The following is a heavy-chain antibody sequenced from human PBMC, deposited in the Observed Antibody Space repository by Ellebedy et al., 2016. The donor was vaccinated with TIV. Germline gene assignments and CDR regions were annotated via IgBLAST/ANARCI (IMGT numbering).Heavy chain of an antibody. J-gene: IGHJ6*02. CDR1: GFTFSSYA. CDR2: ISGSGGST. Sequence: GGSLRLSCAASGFTFSSYAMSWVRQAPGKGLEWVSAISGSGGSTYYVDSVKGRFTISRDNSKNTLSLQMDSLRDEDTAVYYCARAIVYYYYGMDVWGQGTTVTVSS. D-gene: IGHD3-16*02. V-gene: IGHV3-23*01. CDR3: ARAIVYYYYGMDV.